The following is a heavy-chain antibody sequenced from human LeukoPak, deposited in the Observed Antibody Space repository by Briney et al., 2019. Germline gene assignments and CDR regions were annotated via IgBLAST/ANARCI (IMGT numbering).Heavy chain of an antibody. D-gene: IGHD3-10*01. Sequence: PGGSLRLPCAASGFTFSSYAMSWVRQAPGKGLEWVSAISGSGGSTYYADSVKGRFTISRDNSKNTLYVQMNSLRAEDTAVYYCAKDNSMVRGVSLSPFDYWGQGTLVTVSS. CDR2: ISGSGGST. CDR1: GFTFSSYA. CDR3: AKDNSMVRGVSLSPFDY. J-gene: IGHJ4*02. V-gene: IGHV3-23*01.